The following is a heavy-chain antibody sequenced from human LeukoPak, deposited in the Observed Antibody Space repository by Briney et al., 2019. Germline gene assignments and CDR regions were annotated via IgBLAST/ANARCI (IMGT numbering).Heavy chain of an antibody. Sequence: SETLSLTCAVYGGSFSGYYWSWIRQPPGKGLEWIGLINHSGSTNYNPSLKSRVTISVDTSKNQFSLKLSSVTAADTAVYYCARGQRVVVPAAIEAGSFDIWGQGTMVTVSS. V-gene: IGHV4-34*01. CDR3: ARGQRVVVPAAIEAGSFDI. CDR1: GGSFSGYY. CDR2: INHSGST. D-gene: IGHD2-2*01. J-gene: IGHJ3*02.